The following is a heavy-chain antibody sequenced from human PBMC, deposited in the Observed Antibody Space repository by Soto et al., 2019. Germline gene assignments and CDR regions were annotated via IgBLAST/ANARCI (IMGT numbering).Heavy chain of an antibody. V-gene: IGHV1-18*01. D-gene: IGHD2-21*01. Sequence: QVQLVQSGAEVKKPGASVKVSCKASGYTFTSYGISWVRQAPGQGLEWMGWISAYNGNTNYAQKLQGRVTMTTDTSXSXXYMELRSLRSDDTAVYYCARDWGGPPSYYYYGMDVWGQGTTVTVSS. CDR2: ISAYNGNT. J-gene: IGHJ6*02. CDR3: ARDWGGPPSYYYYGMDV. CDR1: GYTFTSYG.